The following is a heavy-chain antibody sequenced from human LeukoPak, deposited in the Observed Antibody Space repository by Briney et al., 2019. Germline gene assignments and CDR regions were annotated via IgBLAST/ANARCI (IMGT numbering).Heavy chain of an antibody. CDR3: TKSGTAIVGTTAAYYFDY. J-gene: IGHJ4*02. CDR2: IRSKAYGGTA. V-gene: IGHV3-49*04. D-gene: IGHD1-26*01. Sequence: GGSLRLSCTASGFIFSNYWMSWVRQAPGKGLEWVGFIRSKAYGGTAEYAASVKGRFTISRDDSKSIAYLQMNSLKTEDTAVYYCTKSGTAIVGTTAAYYFDYWGQGTLVTVSS. CDR1: GFIFSNYW.